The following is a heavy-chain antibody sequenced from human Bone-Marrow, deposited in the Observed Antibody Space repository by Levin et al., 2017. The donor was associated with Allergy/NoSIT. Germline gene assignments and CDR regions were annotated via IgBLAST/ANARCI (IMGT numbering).Heavy chain of an antibody. CDR2: IKSKTDGGTT. Sequence: TPGGSLRLSCAASGFTFSNAWMSWVRQAPGKGLEWVGRIKSKTDGGTTDYAAPVKGRFTISRDDSKNTLYLQMNSLKTEDTAVYYCTLIPAEMATIPFDYWGQGTLVTVSS. V-gene: IGHV3-15*01. CDR3: TLIPAEMATIPFDY. CDR1: GFTFSNAW. J-gene: IGHJ4*02. D-gene: IGHD5-24*01.